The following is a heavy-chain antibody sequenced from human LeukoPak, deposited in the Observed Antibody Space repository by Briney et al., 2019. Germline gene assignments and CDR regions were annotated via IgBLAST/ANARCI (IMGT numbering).Heavy chain of an antibody. D-gene: IGHD3-10*01. Sequence: SETLSLTCTVSGGSISGYYWSWIRQPPGKGLEWIGYIYNSGNTNYNPSLKSRVTISVDTSKNQFSLKLSSMTAADTAVYYCARAAYGSGSYLFDYWGQGTLVTVSS. V-gene: IGHV4-59*08. CDR2: IYNSGNT. CDR1: GGSISGYY. J-gene: IGHJ4*02. CDR3: ARAAYGSGSYLFDY.